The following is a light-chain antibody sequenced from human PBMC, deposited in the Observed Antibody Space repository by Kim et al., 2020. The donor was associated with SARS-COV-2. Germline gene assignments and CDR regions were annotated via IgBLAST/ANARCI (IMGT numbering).Light chain of an antibody. Sequence: GQRVTISCSGSSSNIGTNYVYWYQRLPGTAPKLLIYRNNQRPSGVPDRFSGSKSGTSASLAISGLRSEDEADYYCAAWDDSLSVLLFGGGTQLTVL. J-gene: IGLJ2*01. CDR1: SSNIGTNY. CDR2: RNN. CDR3: AAWDDSLSVLL. V-gene: IGLV1-47*01.